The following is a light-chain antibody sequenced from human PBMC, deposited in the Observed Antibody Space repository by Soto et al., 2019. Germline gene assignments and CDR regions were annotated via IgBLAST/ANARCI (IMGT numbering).Light chain of an antibody. CDR3: MQALQTPYT. CDR1: QSLLHSNGYNY. Sequence: DIVMTQSPLSLPVTPGEPASISCRSSQSLLHSNGYNYLDWYLQKPGQSPQLLIYLGSNRASGGPERLSGSGAGTDFTLKISRVEAEDVGVYYCMQALQTPYTFGQGTKREIK. V-gene: IGKV2-28*01. CDR2: LGS. J-gene: IGKJ2*01.